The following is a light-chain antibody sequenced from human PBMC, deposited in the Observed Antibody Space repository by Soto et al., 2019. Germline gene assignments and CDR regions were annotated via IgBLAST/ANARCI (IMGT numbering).Light chain of an antibody. V-gene: IGLV2-14*01. Sequence: AVLTQPASVSGSPRQSITISCTGTSSDVGGYNYVSWYQQHPGKAPKLIIYDVNNRPSGVSDRFSGFKSGNTASLTISGLQVEDEADYYCSSYTSTTTDVFGTGTRSPS. J-gene: IGLJ1*01. CDR2: DVN. CDR3: SSYTSTTTDV. CDR1: SSDVGGYNY.